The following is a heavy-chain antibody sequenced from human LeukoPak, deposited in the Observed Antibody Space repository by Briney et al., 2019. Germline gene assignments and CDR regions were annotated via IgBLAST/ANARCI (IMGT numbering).Heavy chain of an antibody. V-gene: IGHV4-34*01. CDR3: ARQYYYGSGIDY. Sequence: SETLSLTCAVYGGSFSGYYWSWIRQPPGKGLEWIGEINHSGSTNYNPSLKSRVTISVDTSKNQFSLKLSSVTAADTAVYYCARQYYYGSGIDYWGQGTLVTVSS. CDR2: INHSGST. CDR1: GGSFSGYY. J-gene: IGHJ4*02. D-gene: IGHD3-10*01.